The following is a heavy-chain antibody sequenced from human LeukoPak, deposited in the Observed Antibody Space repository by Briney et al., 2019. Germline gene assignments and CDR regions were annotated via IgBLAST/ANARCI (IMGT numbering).Heavy chain of an antibody. J-gene: IGHJ4*02. Sequence: GASVKVSCKASGYTFTSYGISWVRQAPGKGLEWMGGFDPEDGETIYAQNFQGRVTMTEDTSTDTAYMDLYSLRPEDTAVYYCATGLPVGATLGYYFDSWGQGTLVTVSS. D-gene: IGHD1-26*01. CDR3: ATGLPVGATLGYYFDS. CDR2: FDPEDGET. V-gene: IGHV1-24*01. CDR1: GYTFTSYG.